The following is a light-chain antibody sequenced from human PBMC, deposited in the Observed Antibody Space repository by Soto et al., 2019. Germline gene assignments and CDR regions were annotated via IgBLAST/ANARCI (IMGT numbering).Light chain of an antibody. J-gene: IGKJ1*01. Sequence: EIVLTQSPGTLSLSPGERATLSCRASQSVSSSYLAWYQQKPGQAPRLLIYGASRRATGIPDRFSGSGSGTEFTLTISSLQSEDFGVYYCQQYNWPPTWTCGQGTKVDIK. CDR3: QQYNWPPTWT. CDR1: QSVSSSY. CDR2: GAS. V-gene: IGKV3-20*01.